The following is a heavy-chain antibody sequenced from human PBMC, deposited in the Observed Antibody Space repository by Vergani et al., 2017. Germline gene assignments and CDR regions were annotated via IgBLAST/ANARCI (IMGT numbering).Heavy chain of an antibody. D-gene: IGHD4-17*01. CDR1: GGSISSGGYY. V-gene: IGHV4-31*03. CDR3: ARESGGGYGDSMDECD. Sequence: QVQLQESGPGLVKPSQTLSLPCTVSGGSISSGGYYWSWIRQHPGKGLEWIGYIYYSGSTYYNPSLKSRVTVSVDTSKNQFSLKLSSVTAAGTAGYYCARESGGGYGDSMDECDWGQGSLINVSS. CDR2: IYYSGST. J-gene: IGHJ4*02.